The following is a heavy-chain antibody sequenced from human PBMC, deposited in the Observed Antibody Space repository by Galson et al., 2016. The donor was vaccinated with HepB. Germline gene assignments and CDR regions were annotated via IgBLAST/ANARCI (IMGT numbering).Heavy chain of an antibody. CDR2: ISGSGGST. CDR3: AKLPRFGVDS. Sequence: SLRLSCAASGFTFRSYAMTWVRQAPGKGLEWVSTISGSGGSTYHADSVKGQFTISRDNSKNTVYLQMNSLRAEDTAVYYCAKLPRFGVDSWGQGTLVTVSS. J-gene: IGHJ4*02. D-gene: IGHD3-10*01. V-gene: IGHV3-23*01. CDR1: GFTFRSYA.